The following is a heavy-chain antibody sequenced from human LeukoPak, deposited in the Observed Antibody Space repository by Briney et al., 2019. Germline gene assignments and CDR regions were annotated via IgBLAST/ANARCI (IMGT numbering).Heavy chain of an antibody. CDR2: MNPNSGNT. CDR1: GYTFTSYD. D-gene: IGHD3-22*01. V-gene: IGHV1-8*01. CDR3: ARVAYYYDSSGYPAGIDY. J-gene: IGHJ4*02. Sequence: ASVNVSCKASGYTFTSYDIDWVRQATGQGLEWMGWMNPNSGNTGYAQKFQGRVTMTRNTSISTAYMELSSLRSEDTAVYYCARVAYYYDSSGYPAGIDYWGQGTLVTVSS.